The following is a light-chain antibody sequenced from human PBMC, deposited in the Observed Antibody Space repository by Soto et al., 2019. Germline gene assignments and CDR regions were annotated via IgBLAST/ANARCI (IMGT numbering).Light chain of an antibody. CDR2: DAS. CDR1: QSVGSS. CDR3: QQSNNWPKT. Sequence: EIVMTQSPDILSLSPGETATLSCRASQSVGSSLAWYQQKPGQAPRLLISDASTRAAGLPARFSGSGSGTEFTLTISSLQSEDFAVYYCQQSNNWPKTFGQGTK. J-gene: IGKJ1*01. V-gene: IGKV3-15*01.